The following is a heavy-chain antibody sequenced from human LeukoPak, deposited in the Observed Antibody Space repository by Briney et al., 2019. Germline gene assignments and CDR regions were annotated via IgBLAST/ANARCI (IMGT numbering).Heavy chain of an antibody. CDR3: ARDSYYDILTGYGSPYNWFDP. V-gene: IGHV1-18*01. CDR1: GYTFTSYG. J-gene: IGHJ5*02. Sequence: ASVKASCKASGYTFTSYGISWVRQAPGQGLEWMGWISAYNGNTNYAQKLQGRVTMTTDTSTSTAYMELRSLRSDDTAVYYCARDSYYDILTGYGSPYNWFDPWGQGTLVTVSP. CDR2: ISAYNGNT. D-gene: IGHD3-9*01.